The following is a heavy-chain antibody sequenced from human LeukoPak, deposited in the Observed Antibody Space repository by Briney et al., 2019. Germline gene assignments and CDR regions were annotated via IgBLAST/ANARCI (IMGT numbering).Heavy chain of an antibody. D-gene: IGHD6-13*01. CDR1: GGSISSYY. J-gene: IGHJ4*02. V-gene: IGHV4-4*07. CDR3: ATSIAAAGLFDY. Sequence: SETLSLTCTVSGGSISSYYWSWIRQPAGKGLEWIGRIYASGSTNYNPSLKSRVTMSVDTSKNQFSLKLSSVTAADTAVYYCATSIAAAGLFDYWGQGTLVTVSS. CDR2: IYASGST.